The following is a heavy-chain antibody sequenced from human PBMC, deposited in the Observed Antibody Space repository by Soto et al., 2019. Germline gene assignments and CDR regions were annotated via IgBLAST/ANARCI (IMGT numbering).Heavy chain of an antibody. J-gene: IGHJ4*02. CDR1: GFTFSDYY. CDR3: ARPPFYFDSSYSHY. D-gene: IGHD3-22*01. V-gene: IGHV3-11*01. Sequence: QVQLVESGGGLVKPGGSLRLSCAASGFTFSDYYMSWIRQAPGKGLEWISYISSSGNFTYYADSVKGRFTISRDNAKSSLYLQMNSLRAEDTAVYYCARPPFYFDSSYSHYCGQGTLVTVSS. CDR2: ISSSGNFT.